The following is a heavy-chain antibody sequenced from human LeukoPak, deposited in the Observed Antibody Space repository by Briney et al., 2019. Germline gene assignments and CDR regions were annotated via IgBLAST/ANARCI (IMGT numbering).Heavy chain of an antibody. CDR2: IKQDGSEK. D-gene: IGHD5-12*01. Sequence: PGRSLRLSCAASGFTFSDYYMSWVRQAPGKGQQRVSNIKQDGSEKYYADSVKGRFSISRDNAKNSLYLQMNSLRPEDTALYYCIKDRGSSGYDDAFDIWGQGTMVPVSS. CDR1: GFTFSDYY. J-gene: IGHJ3*02. V-gene: IGHV3-7*03. CDR3: IKDRGSSGYDDAFDI.